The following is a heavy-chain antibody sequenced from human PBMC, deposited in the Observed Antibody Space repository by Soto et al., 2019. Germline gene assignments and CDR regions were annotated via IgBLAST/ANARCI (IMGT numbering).Heavy chain of an antibody. CDR3: ARGSMVRGPNYYGMDV. V-gene: IGHV1-2*04. J-gene: IGHJ6*02. CDR1: GYTFTGYY. Sequence: ASVKVSCKASGYTFTGYYMHWVRQAPGQGPEWMGWINPNTGGTNYAQRFQGWVTMTRDTSISTAYMELSSLTSDDTAVYYCARGSMVRGPNYYGMDVWGQGTTVTVSS. CDR2: INPNTGGT. D-gene: IGHD3-10*01.